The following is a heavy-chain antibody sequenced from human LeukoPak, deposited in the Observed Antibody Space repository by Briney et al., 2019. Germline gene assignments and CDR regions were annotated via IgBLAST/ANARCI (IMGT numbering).Heavy chain of an antibody. CDR3: ARGDMIDGD. D-gene: IGHD3-22*01. CDR2: INPNSGGT. J-gene: IGHJ4*02. CDR1: GYRFTGHY. Sequence: ASVKVSCKAFGYRFTGHYMHWVRQAPGQGLEWMGWINPNSGGTNYEQKFQGRVTMTRDTSISTAYMEMSSLRFDDTAVYYCARGDMIDGDWGQGTLVTVSS. V-gene: IGHV1-2*02.